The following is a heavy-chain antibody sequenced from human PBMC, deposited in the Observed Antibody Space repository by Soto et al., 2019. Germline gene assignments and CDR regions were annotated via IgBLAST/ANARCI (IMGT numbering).Heavy chain of an antibody. J-gene: IGHJ4*02. V-gene: IGHV3-23*01. CDR3: AKVFMTGYSIFDY. D-gene: IGHD3-9*01. CDR1: GFTFSSYA. Sequence: EVQLLESGGGLVQPGGSLRLSCAASGFTFSSYAMSWVRQAPGKGLEWVSGFSDRGGTTHYADSVKGRFTISRDNSKNTLYLQMKSLRVEDTAVYYCAKVFMTGYSIFDYWGRGTLVTVSS. CDR2: FSDRGGTT.